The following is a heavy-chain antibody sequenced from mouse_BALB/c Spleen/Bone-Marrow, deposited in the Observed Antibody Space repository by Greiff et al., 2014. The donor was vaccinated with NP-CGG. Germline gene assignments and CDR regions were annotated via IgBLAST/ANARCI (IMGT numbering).Heavy chain of an antibody. CDR3: ARDDYYAMDY. CDR2: IRNKANGYTT. V-gene: IGHV7-3*02. CDR1: GFTFTDYY. Sequence: EMKLMESGGGLVQPGGSLRLSCATSGFTFTDYYMSWVRQPPGKALEWLGFIRNKANGYTTEYSASVKGRFTISRDNSQSILYLQMNTLRAEDSATYYCARDDYYAMDYWGQGTSVTVSS. J-gene: IGHJ4*01.